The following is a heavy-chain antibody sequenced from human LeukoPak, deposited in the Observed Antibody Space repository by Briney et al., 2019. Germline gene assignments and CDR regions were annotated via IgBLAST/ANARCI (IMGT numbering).Heavy chain of an antibody. Sequence: GRSLRLSCAASGFTFNDYAMHWVRQAPGKGLEWVSGISWNSGSIGYADSVKGRFTISRDNAKNSLYLQMNSLRAEDTALYYCAKDRRDYYDSSGYLPDYWGQGTLVTVSS. V-gene: IGHV3-9*01. J-gene: IGHJ4*02. CDR3: AKDRRDYYDSSGYLPDY. D-gene: IGHD3-22*01. CDR2: ISWNSGSI. CDR1: GFTFNDYA.